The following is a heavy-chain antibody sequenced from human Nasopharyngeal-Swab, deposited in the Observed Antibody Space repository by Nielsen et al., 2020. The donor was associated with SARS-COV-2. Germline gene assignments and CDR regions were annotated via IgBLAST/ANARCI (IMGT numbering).Heavy chain of an antibody. CDR2: INHSGST. Sequence: SETLSLTCAVYGGSFSGYYWSWIRQPPGKGLEWIGEINHSGSTNYNPSLKSRVTIKSDTSKSELSLKLDSVTTADTAVYFCARAKYELRFLEESNYNSFYMDVWGEGTSVTVSS. V-gene: IGHV4-34*01. J-gene: IGHJ6*03. D-gene: IGHD3-3*01. CDR3: ARAKYELRFLEESNYNSFYMDV. CDR1: GGSFSGYY.